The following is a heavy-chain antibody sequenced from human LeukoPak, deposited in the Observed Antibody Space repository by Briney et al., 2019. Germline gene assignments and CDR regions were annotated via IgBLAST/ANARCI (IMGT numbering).Heavy chain of an antibody. CDR2: ISSSSSYI. CDR3: ARVGPYYDSSGPFGY. V-gene: IGHV3-21*01. D-gene: IGHD3-22*01. Sequence: GGSLRLSCAASGFTFSSYSMNWVRQAPGKGLEWVSSISSSSSYIYYADSVKGRFTISRDNAKNSLYLQMNSLRAEDTAVYYCARVGPYYDSSGPFGYWGQGTLVTVSS. CDR1: GFTFSSYS. J-gene: IGHJ4*02.